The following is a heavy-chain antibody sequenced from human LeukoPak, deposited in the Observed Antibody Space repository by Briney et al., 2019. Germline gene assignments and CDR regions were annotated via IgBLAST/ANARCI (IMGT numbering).Heavy chain of an antibody. Sequence: GGSLRLSCAASGFTVSRNYMSWVRQAPGKGLEWVSEIYSGGSTYYAASVKGRFSISRDNSKNTVYLQMNSLRAEDRAVYYCARDLREHGVFDIWGQGTVVTVSS. CDR2: IYSGGST. V-gene: IGHV3-53*01. D-gene: IGHD1-26*01. J-gene: IGHJ3*02. CDR3: ARDLREHGVFDI. CDR1: GFTVSRNY.